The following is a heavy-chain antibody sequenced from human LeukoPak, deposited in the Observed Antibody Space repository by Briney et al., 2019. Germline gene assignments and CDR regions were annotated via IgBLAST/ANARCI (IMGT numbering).Heavy chain of an antibody. Sequence: PSETLSLTCTVSGGSISGYYWSWIRQPPGKGLEWIGYIYSSGSTNYNPSLKSRVTISVDTSKNQFSLKLSSVTAADTAVYYCARHYYHSSGSSSFDYWGQGALVTVSS. CDR2: IYSSGST. CDR3: ARHYYHSSGSSSFDY. D-gene: IGHD3-22*01. V-gene: IGHV4-59*01. J-gene: IGHJ4*02. CDR1: GGSISGYY.